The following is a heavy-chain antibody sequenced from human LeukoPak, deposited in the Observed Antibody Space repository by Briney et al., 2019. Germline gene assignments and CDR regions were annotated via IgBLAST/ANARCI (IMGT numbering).Heavy chain of an antibody. Sequence: GGSLRLSCAASRFTFGSYAMSWVRQAPGKGLEWVSSISASGYSTYYAESVKGRFTISRDNSKNTLYLQINTLRPEDTAMYYCAKAIVAGAPGRFDYWGQGTLVTVSS. J-gene: IGHJ4*02. CDR1: RFTFGSYA. D-gene: IGHD2-2*01. V-gene: IGHV3-23*01. CDR3: AKAIVAGAPGRFDY. CDR2: ISASGYST.